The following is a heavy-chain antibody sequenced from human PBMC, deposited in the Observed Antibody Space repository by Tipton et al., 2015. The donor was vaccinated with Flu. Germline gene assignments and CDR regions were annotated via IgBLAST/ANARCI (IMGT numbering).Heavy chain of an antibody. CDR3: AKVIPELVAGFDS. J-gene: IGHJ4*02. CDR2: VSGGGAIT. D-gene: IGHD6-19*01. CDR1: GFTFSRYA. Sequence: GSLRLSCAASGFTFSRYAMSWVRQAPGKGLEWVSAVSGGGAITYFADSVKGRFTISRDNSKNILYLQMNSLRADDTAVYSCAKVIPELVAGFDSWGQGTLVTVSS. V-gene: IGHV3-23*01.